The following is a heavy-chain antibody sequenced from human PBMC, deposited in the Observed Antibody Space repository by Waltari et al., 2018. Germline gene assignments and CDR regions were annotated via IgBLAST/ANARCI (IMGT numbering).Heavy chain of an antibody. CDR3: ARYLEYYDILTGFDY. Sequence: VQLVESGGGVVQPGRSLRLSCAASGFTFSSYWMSWVRQAPGKGLEWVANIKQDGSEKYYVESVKGRFTISRDNAKNSLYLQMNSLRAEDTAVYYCARYLEYYDILTGFDYWGQGTLVTVSS. CDR1: GFTFSSYW. D-gene: IGHD3-9*01. CDR2: IKQDGSEK. J-gene: IGHJ4*02. V-gene: IGHV3-7*04.